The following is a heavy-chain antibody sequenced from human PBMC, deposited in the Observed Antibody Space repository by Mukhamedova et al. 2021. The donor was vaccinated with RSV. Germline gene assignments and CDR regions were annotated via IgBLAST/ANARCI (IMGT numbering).Heavy chain of an antibody. D-gene: IGHD6-13*01. CDR3: ARVHRISWSGSYFAN. V-gene: IGHV3-72*01. J-gene: IGHJ4*01. Sequence: RQAPGKGPEWVGRTRNKANSHTTEYAASVKGRISASIDDSKNSLYLQMNSLKTEDTAVYYSARVHRISWSGSYFANWHRGTLV. CDR2: TRNKANSHTT.